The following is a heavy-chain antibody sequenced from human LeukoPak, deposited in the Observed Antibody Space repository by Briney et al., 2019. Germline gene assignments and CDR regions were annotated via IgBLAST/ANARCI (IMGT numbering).Heavy chain of an antibody. CDR2: ISGSGGST. V-gene: IGHV3-23*01. J-gene: IGHJ4*02. D-gene: IGHD6-19*01. Sequence: PGGSLRLSCAASGFTFSSYAMSWVRQAPGKGLEWVSAISGSGGSTYYADSVKGRFTIYRDNSKNTLYLQMNSLRAEDTAVYYCAKLPGGYSSGWYVDYWGQGTLVSVSS. CDR1: GFTFSSYA. CDR3: AKLPGGYSSGWYVDY.